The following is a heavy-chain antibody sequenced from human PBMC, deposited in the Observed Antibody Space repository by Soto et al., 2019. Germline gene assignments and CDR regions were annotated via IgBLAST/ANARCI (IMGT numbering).Heavy chain of an antibody. V-gene: IGHV3-30*18. CDR3: AKGSNVAAGTVDY. J-gene: IGHJ4*02. CDR1: GFTFSSYG. CDR2: ISYDGSNK. D-gene: IGHD6-13*01. Sequence: GGSLRLSCAASGFTFSSYGMHWVRQAPGKGLEWVAVISYDGSNKYYADSVKGRFTISRDNSKNTLYLQMNSLRAEDTAVYYCAKGSNVAAGTVDYWGQGTLVTVSS.